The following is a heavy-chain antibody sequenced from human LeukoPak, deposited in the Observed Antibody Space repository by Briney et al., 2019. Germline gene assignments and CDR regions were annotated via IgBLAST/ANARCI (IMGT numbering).Heavy chain of an antibody. J-gene: IGHJ3*02. CDR3: ARSGGGNSVGAFDI. CDR2: IYYSGST. Sequence: SETLSLTCTVSGGSISSGGYYWSWIRQHPGKGLEWIGYIYYSGSTYYNPSLKSRVTISVDTSKNQFSLKLSSVTAADTAVYYCARSGGGNSVGAFDIWGQGTMVTVS. D-gene: IGHD4-23*01. V-gene: IGHV4-31*03. CDR1: GGSISSGGYY.